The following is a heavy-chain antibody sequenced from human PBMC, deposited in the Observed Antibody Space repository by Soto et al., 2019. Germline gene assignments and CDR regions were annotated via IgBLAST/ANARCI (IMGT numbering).Heavy chain of an antibody. Sequence: ASVKVSCKASGYTFTSYAMHWVRQAPGQGLEWMGWISAYNGNTNYAQKLQGRVTMTTDTSTSTAYMELRSLRSDDTAVYYCARFPSDSREGYFDYWGQGTLVTVSS. CDR2: ISAYNGNT. D-gene: IGHD3-22*01. J-gene: IGHJ4*02. CDR3: ARFPSDSREGYFDY. CDR1: GYTFTSYA. V-gene: IGHV1-18*01.